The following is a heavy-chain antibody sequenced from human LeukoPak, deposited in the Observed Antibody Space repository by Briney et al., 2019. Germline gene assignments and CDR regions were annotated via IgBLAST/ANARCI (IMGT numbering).Heavy chain of an antibody. Sequence: SETLSLTCIVSGGSISSLNLWSWLRQPPGKGLEWIGEMYLGGATNFNPSLKSRVTILIDKSKNQLSLQLTSVTAADTAVYYCAGLEGRYSTDWFYFFDYWGQGALVTVSS. V-gene: IGHV4-4*02. D-gene: IGHD6-19*01. J-gene: IGHJ4*02. CDR1: GGSISSLNL. CDR3: AGLEGRYSTDWFYFFDY. CDR2: MYLGGAT.